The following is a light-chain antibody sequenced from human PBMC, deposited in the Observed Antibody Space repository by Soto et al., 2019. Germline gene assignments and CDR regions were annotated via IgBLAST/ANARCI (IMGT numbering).Light chain of an antibody. V-gene: IGKV3-20*01. Sequence: EIVLTQSPGTLSLSPGERATLSCRASQSVSSSYLAWYQQKPGQAPRLLIYGASSRATGIPDRFSGSGSGTDFTLTSSILEPEDFAVYYCQQYGSSPPYTFGQGNKLEIK. CDR3: QQYGSSPPYT. CDR1: QSVSSSY. J-gene: IGKJ2*01. CDR2: GAS.